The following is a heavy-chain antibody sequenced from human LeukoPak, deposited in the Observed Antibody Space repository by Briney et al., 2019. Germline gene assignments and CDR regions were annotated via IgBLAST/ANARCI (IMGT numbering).Heavy chain of an antibody. CDR2: INHSGST. J-gene: IGHJ4*02. Sequence: PSETLSLTCAVYGGSFSGYYWSWIRQSPGKGLEWIGEINHSGSTNYNPSLKSRVTISVDTSKNQFSLKLSSVTAADTAVYYCARHGRRGYSYGPGGTYFDYWGQGTLVTVSS. CDR1: GGSFSGYY. V-gene: IGHV4-34*01. CDR3: ARHGRRGYSYGPGGTYFDY. D-gene: IGHD5-18*01.